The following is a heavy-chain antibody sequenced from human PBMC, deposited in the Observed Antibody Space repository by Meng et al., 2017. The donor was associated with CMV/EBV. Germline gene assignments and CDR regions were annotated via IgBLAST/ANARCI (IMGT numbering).Heavy chain of an antibody. CDR1: GGSISSGGYY. D-gene: IGHD3/OR15-3a*01. V-gene: IGHV4-31*03. CDR3: ARGQVDRLSFDY. J-gene: IGHJ4*02. Sequence: SETLSLTCTVSGGSISSGGYYWSWIRQHPGKGLEWIGYIYYSGSTYYNPSLKSRVTISVDTSKNQFSLKLSSVTAEDTAVYYCARGQVDRLSFDYWGQGALVTVSS. CDR2: IYYSGST.